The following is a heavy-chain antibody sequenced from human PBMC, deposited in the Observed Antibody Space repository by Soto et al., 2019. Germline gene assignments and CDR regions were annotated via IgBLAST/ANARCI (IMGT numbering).Heavy chain of an antibody. Sequence: ALSLTCAVAGFSIRSGGYSWSWIRQPPGKGLEWIGNIYHSGSTYYSPSLRSRVTISVDRSKNQFSLKLSSVTAADTAVYYCARLFSNFWHSFEFWGQGTLVTVSS. CDR1: GFSIRSGGYS. D-gene: IGHD1-7*01. CDR2: IYHSGST. CDR3: ARLFSNFWHSFEF. V-gene: IGHV4-30-2*01. J-gene: IGHJ4*02.